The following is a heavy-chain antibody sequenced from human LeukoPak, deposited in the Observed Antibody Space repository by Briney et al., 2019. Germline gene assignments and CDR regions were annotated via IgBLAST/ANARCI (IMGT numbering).Heavy chain of an antibody. CDR2: IKNKNSGRTT. J-gene: IGHJ1*01. CDR1: GFIFPNAW. D-gene: IGHD3-10*01. CDR3: VTDGGLLPYYFTY. V-gene: IGHV3-15*01. Sequence: GGSLRLSRAASGFIFPNAWMHWVRQAPGKGLELVGRIKNKNSGRTTNYIAPVKGRFTISRDDSRNTLYLEMDSLKTDDTAIYYCVTDGGLLPYYFTYWGQGTLVTVSS.